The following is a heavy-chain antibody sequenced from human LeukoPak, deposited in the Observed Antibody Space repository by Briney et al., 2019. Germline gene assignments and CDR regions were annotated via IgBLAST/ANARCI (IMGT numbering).Heavy chain of an antibody. Sequence: ASVKVSCKASGYTFTSYGISWVRQAPGQGLEWMGWISAYNGNTNYAQKLQGRVTMTTDTSTSTAYMELGSLRSDDTAVYYCARDRDTATPYAGFDYWGQGTLVTVSS. D-gene: IGHD5-18*01. CDR2: ISAYNGNT. J-gene: IGHJ4*02. CDR3: ARDRDTATPYAGFDY. CDR1: GYTFTSYG. V-gene: IGHV1-18*01.